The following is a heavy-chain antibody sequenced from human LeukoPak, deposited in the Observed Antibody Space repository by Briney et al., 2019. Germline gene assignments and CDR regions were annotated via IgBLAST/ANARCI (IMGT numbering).Heavy chain of an antibody. V-gene: IGHV4-39*07. J-gene: IGHJ4*02. Sequence: PSETLSLTCTVSGGSISSSSYYWGWIRQPPGKGLEWIGSIYYSGSTYYNPSLKSRVTISVDTSKNQFSLKLSSVTAADTAVYYCARVRAVGEGRFDYWGQGTLVTVSS. CDR3: ARVRAVGEGRFDY. CDR1: GGSISSSSYY. D-gene: IGHD1-26*01. CDR2: IYYSGST.